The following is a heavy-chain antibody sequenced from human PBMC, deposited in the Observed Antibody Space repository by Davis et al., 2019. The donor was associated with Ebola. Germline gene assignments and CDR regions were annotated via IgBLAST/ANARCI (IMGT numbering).Heavy chain of an antibody. D-gene: IGHD3-3*01. CDR1: GFTLSTFW. Sequence: GESLKISCAASGFTLSTFWMTWVRQAPGKGLEWVSAISGSGGSTYYADSVKGRFTISRDNSKKTMYLQMNSLRAEDTAVYYCARSGLSFGVVKYHYGMDVWGKGTTVTVSS. V-gene: IGHV3-23*01. J-gene: IGHJ6*04. CDR2: ISGSGGST. CDR3: ARSGLSFGVVKYHYGMDV.